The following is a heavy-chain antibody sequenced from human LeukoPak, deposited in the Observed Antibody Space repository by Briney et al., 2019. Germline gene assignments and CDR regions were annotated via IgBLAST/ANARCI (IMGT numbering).Heavy chain of an antibody. CDR1: GGSISSGSYY. V-gene: IGHV4-61*02. D-gene: IGHD3-16*01. CDR2: IYTSGST. J-gene: IGHJ4*02. CDR3: ARGGIGGGVL. Sequence: PSQTLSLTCTVSGGSISSGSYYWSWIRQPAGKGLAWIGRIYTSGSTNYNPSLKSRVTISVDTSKNPFSLKLSSVTAADTAVYYCARGGIGGGVLWGQGTLVTVSS.